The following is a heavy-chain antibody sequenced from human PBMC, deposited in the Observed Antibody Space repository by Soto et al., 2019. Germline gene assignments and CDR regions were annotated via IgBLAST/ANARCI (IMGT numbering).Heavy chain of an antibody. V-gene: IGHV4-39*01. D-gene: IGHD6-19*01. Sequence: QLQLQESGPGLVKPSETLSLTCNVSGGSIGTRNYYWAWIRQPPGKGLEWIGSLYYSGSTYYNPSLKGRVTVSVDTSNNQFSLKVTSVTAADTAVYYCARHYSSGWDYFDYWGQGTLVTVSS. J-gene: IGHJ4*02. CDR3: ARHYSSGWDYFDY. CDR2: LYYSGST. CDR1: GGSIGTRNYY.